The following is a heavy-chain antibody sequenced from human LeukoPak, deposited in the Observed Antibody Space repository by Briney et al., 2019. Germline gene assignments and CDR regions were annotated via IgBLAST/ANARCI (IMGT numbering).Heavy chain of an antibody. V-gene: IGHV3-11*01. J-gene: IGHJ5*02. CDR1: GFTFSDYY. D-gene: IGHD3-16*01. Sequence: KAGGTLRLSCAASGFTFSDYYMSWIRQAPGKGLEWVSYISSSGSTIYYADSVKGRFTISRDNAKNSLYLQMNSLRAEDTAVYYCARAGNDYGGHWFDPWGQGTLVTVSS. CDR2: ISSSGSTI. CDR3: ARAGNDYGGHWFDP.